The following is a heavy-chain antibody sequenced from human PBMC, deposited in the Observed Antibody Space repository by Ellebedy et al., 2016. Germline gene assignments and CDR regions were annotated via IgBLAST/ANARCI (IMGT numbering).Heavy chain of an antibody. J-gene: IGHJ5*02. CDR3: ARAYRVPAALGRRINWFDP. Sequence: SETLSLXXTVSGGSISSSSYYWGWIRQPPGKGLEWIGEINHSGITNYNPSLKSRVTISVDTSKNQFSLKLSSVTAADTAVYYCARAYRVPAALGRRINWFDPWGQGTLVTVSS. CDR1: GGSISSSSYY. V-gene: IGHV4-39*07. D-gene: IGHD2-2*01. CDR2: INHSGIT.